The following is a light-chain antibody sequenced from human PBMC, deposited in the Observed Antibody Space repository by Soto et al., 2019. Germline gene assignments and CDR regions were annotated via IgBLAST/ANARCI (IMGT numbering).Light chain of an antibody. CDR1: QSISSY. J-gene: IGKJ2*01. V-gene: IGKV1-39*01. Sequence: DIQMTQSPSSLSASVGDRVTITSRASQSISSYLNWYQQKPGKAPKVLMYAASSLQSGVPSRFSGSVSGTDFTLTISSLQPEDFATYYCQQSYSTPYTFGQGTKVDIK. CDR3: QQSYSTPYT. CDR2: AAS.